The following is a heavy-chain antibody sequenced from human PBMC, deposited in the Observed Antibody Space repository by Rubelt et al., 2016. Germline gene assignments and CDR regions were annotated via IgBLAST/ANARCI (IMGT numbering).Heavy chain of an antibody. Sequence: PGRSLRLSCAASGFTFSSYGLHWVRQAPGKGLEWVAVIWYDGSDKFYADSVKGRFTISRDNAKNSLYLQMNSLRDEDTAVYYCARDWATRYYFDYWGQGALVTVSS. D-gene: IGHD5-12*01. J-gene: IGHJ4*02. V-gene: IGHV3-33*01. CDR2: IWYDGSDK. CDR3: ARDWATRYYFDY. CDR1: GFTFSSYG.